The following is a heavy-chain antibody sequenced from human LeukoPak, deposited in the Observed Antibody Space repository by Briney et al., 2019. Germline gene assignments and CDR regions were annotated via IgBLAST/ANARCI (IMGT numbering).Heavy chain of an antibody. J-gene: IGHJ4*02. V-gene: IGHV3-48*01. CDR2: ISSSSSTK. CDR3: AKVAGYSYVGVYYFDY. CDR1: GFTFSSYS. Sequence: GSLRLSCAASGFTFSSYSMNWVRQAPGKGLEWVSYISSSSSTKYYADSMKGRFTISRDNSKNTLYLQMNSLRAEDTAVYYCAKVAGYSYVGVYYFDYWGQGTLVTVSS. D-gene: IGHD5-18*01.